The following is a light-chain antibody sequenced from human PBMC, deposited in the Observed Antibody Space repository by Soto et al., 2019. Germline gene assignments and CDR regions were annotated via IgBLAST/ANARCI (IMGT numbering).Light chain of an antibody. J-gene: IGLJ3*02. CDR3: SSSAGGFTWV. Sequence: QSALTQPRSVSGSPGQSVTISCTGTSSDVVSWYQQRPGKAPKLIIFYVSQRPSGVPDRFSASKSGNTASLTISGLQAEDEADYYCSSSAGGFTWVFGGGTKLTVL. V-gene: IGLV2-11*01. CDR2: YVS. CDR1: SSDVV.